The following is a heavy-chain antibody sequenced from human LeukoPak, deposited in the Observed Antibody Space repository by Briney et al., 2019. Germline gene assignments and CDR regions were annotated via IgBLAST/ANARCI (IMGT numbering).Heavy chain of an antibody. V-gene: IGHV3-48*01. CDR2: ISSGSRTI. CDR3: ARQSPAFDY. Sequence: TGGSLRLSCAASGFTFSIHGMPWVRKAPGKGLEWTSYISSGSRTITYADSVKGRFTISRDDAKNPLYLQMDSLRAEDTAVYYCARQSPAFDYWGQGTLVTVSS. CDR1: GFTFSIHG. J-gene: IGHJ4*02.